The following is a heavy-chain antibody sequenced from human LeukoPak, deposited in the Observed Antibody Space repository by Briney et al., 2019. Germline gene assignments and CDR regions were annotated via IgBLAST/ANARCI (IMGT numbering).Heavy chain of an antibody. J-gene: IGHJ5*02. CDR1: GYTFTSYD. D-gene: IGHD2/OR15-2a*01. CDR3: ARGPLSKRNWFDP. CDR2: MNPNSGNT. V-gene: IGHV1-8*01. Sequence: ASVNVSCKASGYTFTSYDINWVRQATGQGLEWMGWMNPNSGNTGYAQKFQGRVTMTRNTSISTAYMELSSLRSEDTAVYYCARGPLSKRNWFDPWGQGTLVTVSS.